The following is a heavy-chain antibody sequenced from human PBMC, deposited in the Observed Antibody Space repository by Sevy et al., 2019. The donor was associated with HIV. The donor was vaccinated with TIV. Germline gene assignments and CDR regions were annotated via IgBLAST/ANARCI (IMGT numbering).Heavy chain of an antibody. J-gene: IGHJ3*02. CDR3: AGARYDTSGSFDAFDI. CDR2: IFGSGDVT. D-gene: IGHD3-22*01. Sequence: GGSLRLSCAASGFSFSSYAMNWVRQAPGKGLEWVSTIFGSGDVTYYADSVKGRFTISRDKSKNTLYLQMHILRAEDTAVYYCAGARYDTSGSFDAFDIWGQGTMVTVSS. CDR1: GFSFSSYA. V-gene: IGHV3-23*01.